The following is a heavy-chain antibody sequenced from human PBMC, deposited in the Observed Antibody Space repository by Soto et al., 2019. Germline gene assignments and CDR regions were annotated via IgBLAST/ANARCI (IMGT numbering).Heavy chain of an antibody. D-gene: IGHD3-10*01. Sequence: QLQLQESGPGLVKPSETLSLTCTVSGGSISSSSYYWGWIRQPPGKGLEWIGSIYYSGSTYYNPSLKRRVTISVDTSKNQFSLKLSSVTAADTAVYYCARRIGWFGDALDYWGQGTLVTVSS. CDR1: GGSISSSSYY. J-gene: IGHJ4*02. CDR3: ARRIGWFGDALDY. CDR2: IYYSGST. V-gene: IGHV4-39*01.